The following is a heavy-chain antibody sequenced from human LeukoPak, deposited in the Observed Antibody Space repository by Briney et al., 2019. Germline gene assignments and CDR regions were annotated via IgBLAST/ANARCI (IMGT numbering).Heavy chain of an antibody. D-gene: IGHD2-21*02. V-gene: IGHV4-4*07. Sequence: SDTLSLTCTVSGASISSYYGSWIRQVAGRGREWIGVIKTSGSSNYNPPLKSRVNMSVDTSKNQFSLKLSSVTAADTAVYYCARERAYCGGDGYYYFDYWGREPWSPSPQ. CDR2: IKTSGSS. J-gene: IGHJ4*02. CDR3: ARERAYCGGDGYYYFDY. CDR1: GASISSYY.